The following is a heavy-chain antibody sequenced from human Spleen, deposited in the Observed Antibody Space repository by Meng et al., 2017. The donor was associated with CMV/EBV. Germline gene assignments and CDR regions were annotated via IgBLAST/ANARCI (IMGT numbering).Heavy chain of an antibody. CDR2: IYYRGST. V-gene: IGHV4-61*01. CDR3: ARVVRLNYYLDF. CDR1: GGSVRSGSFY. Sequence: SETLSLTCTVSGGSVRSGSFYWSWIRQPPGKGLEWIGHIYYRGSTYYNPPLKSRLAISMDTSNNQFSLKLGSVTASDTAVYYCARVVRLNYYLDFWGQGTLVTVSS. J-gene: IGHJ4*02. D-gene: IGHD1-7*01.